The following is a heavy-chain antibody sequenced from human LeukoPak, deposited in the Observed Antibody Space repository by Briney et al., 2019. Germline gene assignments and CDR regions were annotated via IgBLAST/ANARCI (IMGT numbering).Heavy chain of an antibody. V-gene: IGHV4-30-2*01. CDR1: GGSISSGGYA. Sequence: PSETLSLTCAVSGGSISSGGYAWRWIRQPPGKGLEWIGYIYHSGSTYYNPSLKSRVTISVDRSKNQFSLKLSSVTAADTAVYYCARSEAYTNAFDIWGQGTMVTVSS. CDR2: IYHSGST. D-gene: IGHD3-16*01. J-gene: IGHJ3*02. CDR3: ARSEAYTNAFDI.